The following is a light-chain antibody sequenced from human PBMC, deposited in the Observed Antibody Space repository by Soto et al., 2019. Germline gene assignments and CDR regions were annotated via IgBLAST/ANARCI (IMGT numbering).Light chain of an antibody. CDR3: QQSYSTPPT. CDR1: QSISSY. CDR2: DAS. V-gene: IGKV1-39*01. J-gene: IGKJ2*01. Sequence: DIQMTQSPSSLSASVGDRVTITCRASQSISSYLNWYQQKPGKAPKLLIYDASSLQSGVPSRFSCSGSGTGFTLTISSLQPEDFATYYCQQSYSTPPTFGQGNKLEIK.